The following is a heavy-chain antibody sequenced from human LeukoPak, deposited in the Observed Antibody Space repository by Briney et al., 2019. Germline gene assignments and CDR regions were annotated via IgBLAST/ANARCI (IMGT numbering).Heavy chain of an antibody. CDR3: ARGEYQLPSHRYYYYGMDV. V-gene: IGHV3-48*03. D-gene: IGHD2-2*01. CDR1: GFTLSSYE. CDR2: ISSSGNTI. Sequence: GGSLRLSCAASGFTLSSYEMNWVRQAPGKGLEWVSHISSSGNTIYYAEPVKGLFTISGDNAKNSLYLQMNSLRAEDTAVYYCARGEYQLPSHRYYYYGMDVWGQGTTVTVSS. J-gene: IGHJ6*02.